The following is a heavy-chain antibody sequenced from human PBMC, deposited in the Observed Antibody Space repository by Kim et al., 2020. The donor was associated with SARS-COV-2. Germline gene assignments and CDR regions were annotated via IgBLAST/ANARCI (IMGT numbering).Heavy chain of an antibody. J-gene: IGHJ5*02. Sequence: KSRVTISVDTSKDKFSLKLSSVTAADTAVYYCARPQRVTMIVVVNGGWFDPWGQGTLVTVSS. D-gene: IGHD3-22*01. V-gene: IGHV4-39*01. CDR3: ARPQRVTMIVVVNGGWFDP.